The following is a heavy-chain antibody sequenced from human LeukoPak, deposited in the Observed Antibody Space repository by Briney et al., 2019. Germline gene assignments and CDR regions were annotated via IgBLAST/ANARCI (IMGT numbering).Heavy chain of an antibody. J-gene: IGHJ5*02. D-gene: IGHD1-14*01. CDR3: ARGQPDWFDP. CDR1: GFTFSSYG. Sequence: TGGSLRLSCAASGFTFSSYGMSWVRQAPGKGLEWVSVIYSGGSTYYADSVKGRFTISRDNSKNTLYLQMNSLRAEDTAVYYCARGQPDWFDPWGQGTLVTVSS. CDR2: IYSGGST. V-gene: IGHV3-53*01.